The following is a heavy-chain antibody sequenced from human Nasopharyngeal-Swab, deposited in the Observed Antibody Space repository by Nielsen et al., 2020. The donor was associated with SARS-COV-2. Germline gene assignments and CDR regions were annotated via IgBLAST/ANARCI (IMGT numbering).Heavy chain of an antibody. CDR2: IYYSGST. D-gene: IGHD4-17*01. CDR1: GGSISSYY. V-gene: IGHV4-59*01. CDR3: ARALYGDYPEIDY. Sequence: SETLSLTCTVSGGSISSYYWSWIRQPPGKGLEWIGYIYYSGSTNYNPSLKSRVTISVDTSKNQFSLELSSVTAADTAVYYCARALYGDYPEIDYWGQGTLVTVSS. J-gene: IGHJ4*02.